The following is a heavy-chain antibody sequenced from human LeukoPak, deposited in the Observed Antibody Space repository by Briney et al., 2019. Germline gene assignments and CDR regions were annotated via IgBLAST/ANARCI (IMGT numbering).Heavy chain of an antibody. J-gene: IGHJ3*02. CDR3: ARPMNDTAVAGAFDI. Sequence: GESLKISCKGSGYSFTSYWIGWVRQMPGKGLEWMGIIYPGDSDTRYSPSFQGQVTISADKSISTAYLQWSSPKASDTAMYYCARPMNDTAVAGAFDIWGQGTMVTVSS. V-gene: IGHV5-51*01. CDR1: GYSFTSYW. D-gene: IGHD6-19*01. CDR2: IYPGDSDT.